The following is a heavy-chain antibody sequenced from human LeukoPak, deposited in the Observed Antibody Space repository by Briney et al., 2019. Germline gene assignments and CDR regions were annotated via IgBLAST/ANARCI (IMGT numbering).Heavy chain of an antibody. CDR3: AREKPVAGSLDNWFDP. J-gene: IGHJ5*02. D-gene: IGHD6-19*01. Sequence: ASVKVSCKASGGTFSSYAISWVRQAPGQGLEWMGGIIPIFGTANYAQKFQGRVTITTDESTSTAYMELSSLRSEDTAVYYCAREKPVAGSLDNWFDPWGQGTLVTVS. CDR1: GGTFSSYA. CDR2: IIPIFGTA. V-gene: IGHV1-69*05.